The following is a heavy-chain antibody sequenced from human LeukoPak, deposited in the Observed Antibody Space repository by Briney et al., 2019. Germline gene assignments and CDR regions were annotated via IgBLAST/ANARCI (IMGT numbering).Heavy chain of an antibody. CDR2: IWYDGSKK. D-gene: IGHD3-22*01. Sequence: GGSLRLSCAASGFTFSSYGMHWFRQAPGKGLEWVAVIWYDGSKKYYADSVKGRFTISRDNPKNTLYLQMNSLRVEDTAVYYCAGGDSSGPRDYWGQGTLVTVSS. J-gene: IGHJ4*02. CDR3: AGGDSSGPRDY. V-gene: IGHV3-33*08. CDR1: GFTFSSYG.